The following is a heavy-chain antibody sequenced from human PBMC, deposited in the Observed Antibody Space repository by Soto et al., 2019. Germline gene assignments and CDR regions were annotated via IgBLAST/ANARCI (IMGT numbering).Heavy chain of an antibody. J-gene: IGHJ3*02. CDR2: IHNSGST. CDR1: GGSMNSHDYY. D-gene: IGHD3-10*01. CDR3: TRGEVRGPFDI. V-gene: IGHV4-30-4*01. Sequence: QEQLQESGPGLVKPSQTLSLTCTVSGGSMNSHDYYWTWIRQPPGKGLEWIGYIHNSGSTYYNPSLKSRLTISSDTSKNQFSLRLNSLTAADTALYFCTRGEVRGPFDIWGQGTMVTVSS.